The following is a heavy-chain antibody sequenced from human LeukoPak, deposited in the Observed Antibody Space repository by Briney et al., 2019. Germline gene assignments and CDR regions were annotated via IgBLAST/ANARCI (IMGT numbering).Heavy chain of an antibody. CDR1: GGSISSGSYY. CDR2: IYTSGST. J-gene: IGHJ6*03. D-gene: IGHD3-16*01. Sequence: PSEALSLTCTVSGGSISSGSYYWSWIRQPAGKGLEWIGRIYTSGSTNYNPSLKSRVTISVDTSKNQFSLKLSSVTAADTAVYYCARDLVWGIYYYYMDVWGKGTTVIVSS. CDR3: ARDLVWGIYYYYMDV. V-gene: IGHV4-61*02.